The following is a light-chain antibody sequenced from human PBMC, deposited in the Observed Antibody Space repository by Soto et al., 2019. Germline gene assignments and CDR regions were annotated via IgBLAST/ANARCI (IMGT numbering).Light chain of an antibody. CDR3: QQSYITPWT. CDR1: QSISSY. J-gene: IGKJ1*01. V-gene: IGKV1-39*01. Sequence: DIQMTQSPSSLSASVGDRVTITCRASQSISSYLNWYQQKPGKAPKLLIYAASSLQSGVPSMFSGSGSGTDFTLTISSLQPEDFATYCCQQSYITPWTFGQGTEVEIK. CDR2: AAS.